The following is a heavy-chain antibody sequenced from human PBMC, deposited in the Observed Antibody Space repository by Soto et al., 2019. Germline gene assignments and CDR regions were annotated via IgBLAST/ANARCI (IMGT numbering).Heavy chain of an antibody. V-gene: IGHV3-15*07. D-gene: IGHD3-22*01. CDR2: IKSKSDGGTT. Sequence: GGSLRLSCAASGFTFSNAWINWVRQAPGKGLEWVGRIKSKSDGGTTDYAAPVKGRFAISRDDSKNLVYMQMNSLKTEDTAVYYCSTYSYINIIVVRLDYRGHGTLVTGSS. CDR1: GFTFSNAW. CDR3: STYSYINIIVVRLDY. J-gene: IGHJ4*01.